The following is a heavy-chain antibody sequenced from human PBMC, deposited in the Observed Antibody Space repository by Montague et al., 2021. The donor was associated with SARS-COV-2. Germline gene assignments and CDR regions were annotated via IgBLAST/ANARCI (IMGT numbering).Heavy chain of an antibody. Sequence: SETLSLTCTVSGGSFSGYYWSWIRQSPGKGLEWIGYINYSGSTNYNPSLKSRVIISVDTSKNQFSLKLSSLTAADTAVYYCARGRIVTRVYLSHGFDVRGQGTMVTVSS. D-gene: IGHD2-21*01. CDR1: GGSFSGYY. CDR3: ARGRIVTRVYLSHGFDV. V-gene: IGHV4-59*12. CDR2: INYSGST. J-gene: IGHJ6*02.